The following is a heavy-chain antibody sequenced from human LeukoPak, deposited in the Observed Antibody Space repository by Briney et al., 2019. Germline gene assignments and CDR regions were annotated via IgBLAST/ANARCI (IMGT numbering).Heavy chain of an antibody. CDR1: GFTFSSYS. V-gene: IGHV3-48*01. CDR2: IGSSVSTR. Sequence: GGSLRLSCAVSGFTFSSYSMNWVRRAPGKGLEGVSYIGSSVSTRYYADSVKGRFTISRDNGKHPLYLQMNSLRAEDTAVYYCAREGSDFWSGYSKGYFDYWGQGTLVTVSS. J-gene: IGHJ4*02. CDR3: AREGSDFWSGYSKGYFDY. D-gene: IGHD3-3*01.